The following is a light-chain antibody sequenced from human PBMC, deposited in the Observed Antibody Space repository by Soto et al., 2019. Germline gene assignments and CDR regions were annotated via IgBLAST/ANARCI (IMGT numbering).Light chain of an antibody. V-gene: IGLV2-14*02. CDR2: DVS. Sequence: QSVLTQPASVSGSPGQLITISCTGTSSDVGAYNLVSWYQQHPGRAPKLFIFDVSDRPSGVSDRFSGSKSGNTASLTISGLQAEDEASYYCSSYTNTSTLVFGGGTKLTVL. CDR1: SSDVGAYNL. CDR3: SSYTNTSTLV. J-gene: IGLJ3*02.